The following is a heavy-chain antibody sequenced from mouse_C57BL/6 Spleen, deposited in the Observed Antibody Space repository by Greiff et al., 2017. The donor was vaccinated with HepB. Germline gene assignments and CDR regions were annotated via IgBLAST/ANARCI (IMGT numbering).Heavy chain of an antibody. CDR1: GFNIKNTY. Sequence: VQLKESVAELVRPGASVKLSCTASGFNIKNTYMHWVKQRPEQGLEWIGRIDPANGNTKYAPKFQGKATITADTSSNTAYLQLSSLTSEDTAIYYCARDGYYGEVWFAYWGQGTLVTVSA. CDR3: ARDGYYGEVWFAY. V-gene: IGHV14-3*01. D-gene: IGHD2-3*01. CDR2: IDPANGNT. J-gene: IGHJ3*01.